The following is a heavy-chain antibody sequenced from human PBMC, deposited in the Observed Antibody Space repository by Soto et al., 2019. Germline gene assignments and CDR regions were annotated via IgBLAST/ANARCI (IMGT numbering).Heavy chain of an antibody. CDR2: IWYDGSNK. V-gene: IGHV3-33*01. Sequence: PGGSLRLSCAASGFTFSSYGMHWVRQAPGKGLEWVAVIWYDGSNKYYADTVKGCFPISRGISKNTPYLQLNSLRAEDTFVYYCARDANWNDVEDWFDPWGQGTLVTVSS. CDR3: ARDANWNDVEDWFDP. CDR1: GFTFSSYG. J-gene: IGHJ5*02. D-gene: IGHD1-20*01.